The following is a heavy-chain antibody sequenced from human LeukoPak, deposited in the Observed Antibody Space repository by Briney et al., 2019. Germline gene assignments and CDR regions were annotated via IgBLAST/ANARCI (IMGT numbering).Heavy chain of an antibody. V-gene: IGHV5-51*01. D-gene: IGHD3-10*01. CDR1: GYSFPSYW. Sequence: GESLKISCKGSGYSFPSYWSGWVRQMPGKGLEWMGIIYPSDSDTRYSPSFQGQVTISADKTIDTAYLQWSSLKASDTAMYFCARYRGSGSYSDYWGQGTLVTVSS. CDR2: IYPSDSDT. CDR3: ARYRGSGSYSDY. J-gene: IGHJ4*02.